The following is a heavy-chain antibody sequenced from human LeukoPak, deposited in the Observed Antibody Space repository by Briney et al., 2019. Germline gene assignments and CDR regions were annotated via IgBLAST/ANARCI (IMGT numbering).Heavy chain of an antibody. V-gene: IGHV3-21*01. J-gene: IGHJ1*01. CDR3: GRAFPPLRTSSAGDL. CDR2: ISGRSSHI. Sequence: PGGSLRLSCAASGFIFSSYDMNWVRQAPGKGLEWVSAISGRSSHIYYGESVKGRFTISRDNAKNSLYLQMDSLGVEDTAVYYCGRAFPPLRTSSAGDLWGQGTLVIVSS. CDR1: GFIFSSYD. D-gene: IGHD3-16*01.